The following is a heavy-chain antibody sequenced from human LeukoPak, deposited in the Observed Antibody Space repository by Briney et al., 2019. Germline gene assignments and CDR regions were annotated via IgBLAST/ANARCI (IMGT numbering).Heavy chain of an antibody. CDR1: GGTFSSYA. D-gene: IGHD6-13*01. V-gene: IGHV1-69*06. Sequence: SVTVSCKASGGTFSSYAISWVRQAPGQGLEWMGGIIPIFGTANYAQKFQGRVTITADKSTSTAYMELSSLRSEDTAVYYCARSQQLVRRYSDYWGQGTLVTVSS. CDR2: IIPIFGTA. CDR3: ARSQQLVRRYSDY. J-gene: IGHJ4*02.